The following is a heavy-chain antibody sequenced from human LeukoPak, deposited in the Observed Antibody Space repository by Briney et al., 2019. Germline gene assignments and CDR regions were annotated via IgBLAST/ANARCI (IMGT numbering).Heavy chain of an antibody. V-gene: IGHV3-7*01. Sequence: GASLRLSCAASGFTFSESWMTWVRQVPGLGLEWVAHINHEGGGIQYVDSVKGRFTISRDNAKGSVYLQMNSLRAEDTAIYHCATYINWVAGDVWGQGTTVIVSS. CDR2: INHEGGGI. CDR1: GFTFSESW. CDR3: ATYINWVAGDV. J-gene: IGHJ6*02. D-gene: IGHD1-1*01.